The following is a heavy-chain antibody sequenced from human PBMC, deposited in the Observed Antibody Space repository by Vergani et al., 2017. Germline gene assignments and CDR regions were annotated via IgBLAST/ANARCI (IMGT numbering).Heavy chain of an antibody. J-gene: IGHJ4*02. CDR2: INNDGHT. CDR1: GESFSSFY. CDR3: AVRPRVNLVGGGIVKKRTFDY. Sequence: QVQLQQWGAGVVKPSGTLSLTCAVFGESFSSFYWSWIRQPPGKGLEWIGEINNDGHTNYNPSLESLVTVSRDTAKNQFSLNLMAVTAADTAMYYCAVRPRVNLVGGGIVKKRTFDYWSQGSLVTVSS. V-gene: IGHV4-34*02. D-gene: IGHD2-8*02.